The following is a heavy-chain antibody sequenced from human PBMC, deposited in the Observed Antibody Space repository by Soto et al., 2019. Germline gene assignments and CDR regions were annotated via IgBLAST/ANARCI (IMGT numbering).Heavy chain of an antibody. CDR1: GGAINSYY. Sequence: SETLSLTCTVSGGAINSYYWTWIRQPAGKGLEWIGRIYSSGSTKYNPSLQSRVTMSLDTSKNQFSLRLTSVTAADTAVYYCARGQRFSDWFDPWCQGTVVTVSS. CDR3: ARGQRFSDWFDP. CDR2: IYSSGST. D-gene: IGHD3-3*01. J-gene: IGHJ5*02. V-gene: IGHV4-4*07.